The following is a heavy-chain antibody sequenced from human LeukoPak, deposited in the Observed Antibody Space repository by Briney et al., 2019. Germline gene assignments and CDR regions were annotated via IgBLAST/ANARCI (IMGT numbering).Heavy chain of an antibody. CDR2: IIPILGIA. V-gene: IGHV1-69*04. CDR1: GDTFSIYA. CDR3: ARDLITMVRRFYHLDV. D-gene: IGHD3-10*01. Sequence: GASVRVSSKASGDTFSIYAISWVRQAPGQGLGRMGRIIPILGIANYAQKFQGRVTITADKSTSTTYMELSSLRSEDTAVYYCARDLITMVRRFYHLDVWGQGTTVTVSS. J-gene: IGHJ6*02.